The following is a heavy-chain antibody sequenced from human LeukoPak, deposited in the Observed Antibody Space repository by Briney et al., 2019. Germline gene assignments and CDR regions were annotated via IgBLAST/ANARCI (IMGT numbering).Heavy chain of an antibody. D-gene: IGHD5-18*01. V-gene: IGHV3-30*02. Sequence: GGSLRLSCAASGFTFSSYGMHWVRQAPGKGLEWVAFIRYDGSNKYYADSVKGRFTISRNNAKNSLYLQMNSLRAEDTAVYYCARQRIQLWFHDAFDIWGQGTMVTVSS. CDR2: IRYDGSNK. J-gene: IGHJ3*02. CDR1: GFTFSSYG. CDR3: ARQRIQLWFHDAFDI.